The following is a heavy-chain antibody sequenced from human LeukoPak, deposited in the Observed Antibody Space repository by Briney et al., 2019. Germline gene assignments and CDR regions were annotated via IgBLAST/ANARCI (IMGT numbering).Heavy chain of an antibody. V-gene: IGHV3-7*04. CDR3: ARDGSNWNDFDY. J-gene: IGHJ4*02. CDR1: GFTFSSYW. Sequence: GGSLRLSCAASGFTFSSYWMTWVRQAPGKGLEWVANIKEDGGVKKYVDSVKGRFTISRDNAKNSLYLQMNSLRAEDTAVYYCARDGSNWNDFDYWGLGTLVTVSS. D-gene: IGHD1-20*01. CDR2: IKEDGGVK.